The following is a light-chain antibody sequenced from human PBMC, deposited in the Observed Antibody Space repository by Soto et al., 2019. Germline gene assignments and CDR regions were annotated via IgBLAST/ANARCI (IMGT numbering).Light chain of an antibody. CDR3: SSYTSASTLLYL. V-gene: IGLV2-14*01. CDR2: GVT. J-gene: IGLJ1*01. CDR1: SSDVGGYNY. Sequence: QSALTQPASVSGSPGQSITISCTGTSSDVGGYNYVSWYQQHPGIAPKLLIYGVTNRPSGVSTRLSGSKSGNTASLPISGLQAEDEADYHCSSYTSASTLLYLFGTGTKVTVL.